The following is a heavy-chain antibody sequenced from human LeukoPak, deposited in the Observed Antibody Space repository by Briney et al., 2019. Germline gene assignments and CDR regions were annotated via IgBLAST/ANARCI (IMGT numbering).Heavy chain of an antibody. V-gene: IGHV3-9*01. CDR1: GFTFDDYA. Sequence: PGRSLRLSCAASGFTFDDYAMHWVRQAPGKGLEWVSGISWNSGSIGYADSVKGRFTISRDNAKNSLYLQMNSLRAEDTALYYCAKDWAAAGTNWFGPWGQGTLVTVSS. CDR2: ISWNSGSI. J-gene: IGHJ5*02. D-gene: IGHD6-13*01. CDR3: AKDWAAAGTNWFGP.